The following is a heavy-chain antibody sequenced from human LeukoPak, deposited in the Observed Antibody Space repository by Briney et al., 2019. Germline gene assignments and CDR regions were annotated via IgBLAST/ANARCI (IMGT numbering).Heavy chain of an antibody. CDR2: IYYSGST. Sequence: SQTLSLTCTVSGGSISSGDYYWIWIRQPPGKGLEWIGYIYYSGSTYYNPSLKSRVTISVYTSKNQFSLKLSSVTAADTAVYYCATGDHYYYYGMDVWGQGTTVTVSS. V-gene: IGHV4-30-4*01. CDR1: GGSISSGDYY. D-gene: IGHD1-14*01. J-gene: IGHJ6*02. CDR3: ATGDHYYYYGMDV.